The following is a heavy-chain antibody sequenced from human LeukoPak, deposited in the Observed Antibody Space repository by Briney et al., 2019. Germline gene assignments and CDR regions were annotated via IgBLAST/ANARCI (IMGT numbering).Heavy chain of an antibody. CDR3: ARVEGNIVTTTEGYFDY. V-gene: IGHV3-48*03. CDR1: GFTFSNYE. D-gene: IGHD5-12*01. J-gene: IGHJ4*02. CDR2: ISSSGSDI. Sequence: PGGSLRLSCAASGFTFSNYEMHWVRQAPGKGLEWVSYISSSGSDIYYADSVKGRFTISRDNAKNSLYLHMNSLRAEDTAVYYCARVEGNIVTTTEGYFDYWGQGTLVTVSS.